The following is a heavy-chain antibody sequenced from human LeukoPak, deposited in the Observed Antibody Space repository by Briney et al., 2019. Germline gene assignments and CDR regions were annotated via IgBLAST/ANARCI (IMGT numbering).Heavy chain of an antibody. CDR1: GFTFSSYE. Sequence: GGSLRLSCAASGFTFSSYEMNWVRQASGKRLEWVSYISSSGSNIYYADSVKGRFTISRDNAQNSLYLQMNSLRAEDMALYYCAKGGGGRLIYYYYMDVWGKGTTVTISS. CDR3: AKGGGGRLIYYYYMDV. V-gene: IGHV3-48*03. J-gene: IGHJ6*03. D-gene: IGHD3-16*01. CDR2: ISSSGSNI.